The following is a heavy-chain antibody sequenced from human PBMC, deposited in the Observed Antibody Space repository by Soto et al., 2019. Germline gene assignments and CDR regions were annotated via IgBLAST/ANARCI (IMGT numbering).Heavy chain of an antibody. CDR2: ISSSSSYI. D-gene: IGHD5-18*01. J-gene: IGHJ4*02. CDR1: GFTFSSYS. CDR3: ARDQPGYSYGYGLGY. Sequence: EVQLVESGGGLVKPGGTLRLSCAASGFTFSSYSMNWVRQAPGKGLEWVSSISSSSSYIYYADSVKGRFTISRYNAKNSLYRQMNSLRAEDTAVYYCARDQPGYSYGYGLGYWGQGTLVTVSS. V-gene: IGHV3-21*01.